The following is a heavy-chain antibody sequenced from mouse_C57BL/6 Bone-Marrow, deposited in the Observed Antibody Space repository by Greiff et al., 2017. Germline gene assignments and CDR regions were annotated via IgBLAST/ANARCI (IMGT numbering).Heavy chain of an antibody. CDR1: GYTFTDYY. J-gene: IGHJ2*01. CDR3: AREGLYYDYDVGYFDY. D-gene: IGHD2-4*01. Sequence: FQLQQSGPELVKPGASVKISCKASGYTFTDYYMNWVKQSHGKSLEWIGDINPNNGGTSYNQKFKGKATLTVDKSSSTAYMELRSLTSEDSAVYYCAREGLYYDYDVGYFDYWGQGTTLTVSS. CDR2: INPNNGGT. V-gene: IGHV1-26*01.